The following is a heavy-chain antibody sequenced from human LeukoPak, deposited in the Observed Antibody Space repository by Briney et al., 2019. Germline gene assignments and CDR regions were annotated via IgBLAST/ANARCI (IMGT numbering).Heavy chain of an antibody. CDR3: AKFGTAGPHFDY. Sequence: PGGSLRLSCAASGFTFSSYAMSWVRQAPGKGLEWVSAVSGSGGSTYYADSVKGRFTISRDISKNTLYLQMNSLRAEDTAVYYCAKFGTAGPHFDYWGQGTLVTVSS. D-gene: IGHD6-13*01. CDR2: VSGSGGST. CDR1: GFTFSSYA. J-gene: IGHJ4*02. V-gene: IGHV3-23*01.